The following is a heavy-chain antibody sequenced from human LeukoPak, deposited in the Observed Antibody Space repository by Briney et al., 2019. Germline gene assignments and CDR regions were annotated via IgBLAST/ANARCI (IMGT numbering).Heavy chain of an antibody. D-gene: IGHD2-2*01. CDR2: XIPIFGTA. V-gene: IGHV1-69*01. CDR3: ARSPEDIVVVPAAIVYWFDP. J-gene: IGHJ5*02. Sequence: QAPGQGXEXMGGXIPIFGTANYAQKFQGRVTITADESTSTAYMELSSLRSEDTAVYYCARSPEDIVVVPAAIVYWFDPWGQGTLVTVSS.